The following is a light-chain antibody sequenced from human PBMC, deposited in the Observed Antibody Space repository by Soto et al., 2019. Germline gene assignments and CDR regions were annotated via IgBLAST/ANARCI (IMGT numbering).Light chain of an antibody. J-gene: IGKJ1*01. CDR3: HQYDSWT. Sequence: EIVLTQFPATLSFSPGERATLSCRASQSFNSIYLAWYQQKPGQAPRLLIYGASSRATGIPDRFSGSGSGTDFTLTISRLEPEDFAVYYCHQYDSWTFGQGTKVDIK. CDR1: QSFNSIY. V-gene: IGKV3-20*01. CDR2: GAS.